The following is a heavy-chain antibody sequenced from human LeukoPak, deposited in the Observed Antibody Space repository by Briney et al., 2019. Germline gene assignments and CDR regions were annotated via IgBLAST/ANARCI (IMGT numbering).Heavy chain of an antibody. Sequence: PSETLSLTCTVSGGSISSSSYYWGWIRQPPGKGLEWIGSIYYSGSTYYNPSFKSRVTISVDTSKNQFSLKLSSVTAADTAVYYCARGGVYCGGDCYSFDYWGQGTLVTVSS. J-gene: IGHJ4*02. D-gene: IGHD2-21*02. V-gene: IGHV4-39*07. CDR1: GGSISSSSYY. CDR2: IYYSGST. CDR3: ARGGVYCGGDCYSFDY.